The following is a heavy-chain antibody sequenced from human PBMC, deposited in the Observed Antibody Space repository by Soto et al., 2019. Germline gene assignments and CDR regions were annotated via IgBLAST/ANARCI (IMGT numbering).Heavy chain of an antibody. V-gene: IGHV3-30*18. CDR3: AKGGCSSTSCYQEDDY. CDR2: ISYDGSNK. Sequence: GGSLRLSCAASGFTFSSYGMHWVRQAPGKGLEWVAVISYDGSNKYYADSVKGRFTISRDNSKNTLYLQMNSLRAEDTAVYYCAKGGCSSTSCYQEDDYWGQGT. D-gene: IGHD2-2*01. CDR1: GFTFSSYG. J-gene: IGHJ4*02.